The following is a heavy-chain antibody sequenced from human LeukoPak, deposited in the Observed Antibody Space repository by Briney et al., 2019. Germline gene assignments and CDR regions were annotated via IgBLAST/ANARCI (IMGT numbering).Heavy chain of an antibody. CDR3: ALSSIHKDYYFGMDV. V-gene: IGHV3-7*03. J-gene: IGHJ6*02. CDR2: KKQDRSEK. Sequence: GGSLRLSCVASGFTFSRSWMSWVRRAPGKGLEWVGNKKQDRSEKYYVDSVKGRFTVSRDNAKRSLYLQIESLRDDDTAVYHCALSSIHKDYYFGMDVWGQGTTVTVSS. CDR1: GFTFSRSW. D-gene: IGHD2-2*01.